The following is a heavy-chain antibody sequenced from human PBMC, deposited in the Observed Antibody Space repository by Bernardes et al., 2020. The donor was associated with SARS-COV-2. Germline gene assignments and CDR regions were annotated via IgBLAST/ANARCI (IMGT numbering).Heavy chain of an antibody. D-gene: IGHD3-10*01. CDR1: GYTFTSYG. J-gene: IGHJ6*02. CDR3: ARLGPYYYGSGTPMDV. Sequence: AAPKVYCKASGYTFTSYGISWVRQAPGQGLEWMGWISAYNGNTTYAQKLQGRVTMTTDTSTSTAYMELRSLRSDDTAVYYCARLGPYYYGSGTPMDVWGQGTTVTGSS. CDR2: ISAYNGNT. V-gene: IGHV1-18*01.